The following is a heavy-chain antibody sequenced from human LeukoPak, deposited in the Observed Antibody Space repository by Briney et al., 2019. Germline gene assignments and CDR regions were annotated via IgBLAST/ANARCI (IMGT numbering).Heavy chain of an antibody. V-gene: IGHV3-7*01. CDR3: ARDPEWLRLGYYYYMDV. Sequence: GGSLRLSCAASGFTFSSYWMNWVRQAPGKGLEWVANIKQDGSEKYYVDSVKGRFTISRDNAKNSLYLQMNSLRAEDTAVYYCARDPEWLRLGYYYYMDVWGKGTTVTVSS. CDR1: GFTFSSYW. CDR2: IKQDGSEK. J-gene: IGHJ6*03. D-gene: IGHD5-12*01.